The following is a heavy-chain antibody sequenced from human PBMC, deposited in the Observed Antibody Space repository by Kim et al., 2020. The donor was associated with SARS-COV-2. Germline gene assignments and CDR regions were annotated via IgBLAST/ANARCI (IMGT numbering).Heavy chain of an antibody. CDR3: ARENREAFDY. Sequence: ATYAQKFQGRVTITADKSTGTASMELSSLRSEDTAVYYCARENREAFDYWGQGTLVTVSS. J-gene: IGHJ4*02. CDR2: A. V-gene: IGHV1-69*06. D-gene: IGHD1-26*01.